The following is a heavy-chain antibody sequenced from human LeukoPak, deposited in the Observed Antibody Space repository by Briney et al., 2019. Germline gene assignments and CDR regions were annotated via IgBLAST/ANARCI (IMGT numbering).Heavy chain of an antibody. CDR1: GFTFSSYE. CDR3: ARGIAPHDY. CDR2: ITSSGSTI. J-gene: IGHJ4*02. V-gene: IGHV3-48*03. Sequence: GGSLRLSCAASGFTFSSYEMNWVRQAPGKGLEWVSYITSSGSTIYYADPVKGRFTISRDNAKNSLYLQMNSLRAEDTAVYYCARGIAPHDYWGQGTLVTVSS. D-gene: IGHD6-13*01.